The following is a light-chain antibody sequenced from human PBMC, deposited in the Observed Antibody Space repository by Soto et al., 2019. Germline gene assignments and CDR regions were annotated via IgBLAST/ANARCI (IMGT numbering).Light chain of an antibody. J-gene: IGKJ5*01. CDR2: GAS. CDR1: QSVSSSY. CDR3: QQYGSPPL. V-gene: IGKV3-20*01. Sequence: EIVLTQSPGTLSLSPGERATLSCRASQSVSSSYLAWYQQKPGQAPRLLIYGASSRATGIPDRFSGSVSGTDFTFTISRLEPEDFAVYYCQQYGSPPLFGQGTRLEIK.